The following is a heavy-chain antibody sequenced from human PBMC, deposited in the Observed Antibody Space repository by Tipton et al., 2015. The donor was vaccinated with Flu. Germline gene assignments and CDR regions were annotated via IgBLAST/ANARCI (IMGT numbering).Heavy chain of an antibody. CDR3: ARDGVSGSYATFDY. Sequence: VQLVQSGGGLIQPRGSLRLSCAASGFTVSSNYMSWVRQAPGKGLEWVSVIYSGDSTHYADSVKGRFTISRDNSKNTLYLQMNSLRAEDTAVYYCARDGVSGSYATFDYWGQGTLVTVSS. D-gene: IGHD1-26*01. CDR2: IYSGDST. CDR1: GFTVSSNY. J-gene: IGHJ4*02. V-gene: IGHV3-53*01.